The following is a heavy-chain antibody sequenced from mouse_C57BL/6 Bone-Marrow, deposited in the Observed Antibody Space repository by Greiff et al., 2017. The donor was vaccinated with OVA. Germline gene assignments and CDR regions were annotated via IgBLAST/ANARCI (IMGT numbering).Heavy chain of an antibody. V-gene: IGHV1-55*01. Sequence: VQLQQSGAELVKPGASVKMSCKASGYTFTSYWLTWVKQRPGQGLEWIGDIYPGSGSTNYNEKFKSKATLTVDTSSSTAYMQLSSLTSEDAAVYYCARAPIYYYGSSYKWYFDVWGTGTTVTVSS. CDR1: GYTFTSYW. J-gene: IGHJ1*03. D-gene: IGHD1-1*01. CDR3: ARAPIYYYGSSYKWYFDV. CDR2: IYPGSGST.